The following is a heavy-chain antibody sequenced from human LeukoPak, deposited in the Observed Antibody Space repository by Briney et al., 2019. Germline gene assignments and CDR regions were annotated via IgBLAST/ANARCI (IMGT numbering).Heavy chain of an antibody. Sequence: SVKVSCKASGGTFSSYAISWVRQAPGQGVEWMGGVIPIFCTANYAQKFQGRVPITTDESMRTAYMELSSLRSEDTAVYDCAREGRGYSSSSYFDCWGQGTLVTVSS. D-gene: IGHD6-6*01. J-gene: IGHJ4*01. CDR2: VIPIFCTA. CDR3: AREGRGYSSSSYFDC. CDR1: GGTFSSYA. V-gene: IGHV1-69*05.